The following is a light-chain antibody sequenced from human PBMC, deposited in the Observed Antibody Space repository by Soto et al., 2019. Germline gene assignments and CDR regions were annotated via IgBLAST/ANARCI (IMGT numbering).Light chain of an antibody. CDR3: AAWDDSLNGYV. CDR1: SSNIGRNT. V-gene: IGLV1-44*01. J-gene: IGLJ1*01. CDR2: RNN. Sequence: QSVLTQPPSASGTPGQRVTIYCSGSSSNIGRNTVNWYQQLPGTAPKLLIYRNNQRPSGVPDRFSGSKSGTSASLAISGLQSEDEADYYCAAWDDSLNGYVFGTGTKLTVL.